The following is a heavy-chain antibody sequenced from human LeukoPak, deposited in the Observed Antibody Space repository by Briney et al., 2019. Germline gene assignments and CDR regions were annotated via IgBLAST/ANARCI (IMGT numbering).Heavy chain of an antibody. Sequence: EASVKVSCKASGGTFSSYAISWVRQAPGQGLEWMGGIIPIFGTANYAQKFQGRVTITTDESTSTAYMELSSLRSEDTAVYYCARVLAAALAPFLWGQGTMVTVSS. CDR2: IIPIFGTA. CDR1: GGTFSSYA. CDR3: ARVLAAALAPFL. J-gene: IGHJ3*01. D-gene: IGHD6-13*01. V-gene: IGHV1-69*05.